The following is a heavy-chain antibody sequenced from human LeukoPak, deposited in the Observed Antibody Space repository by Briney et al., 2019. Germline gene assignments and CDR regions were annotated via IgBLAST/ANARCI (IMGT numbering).Heavy chain of an antibody. CDR2: INWNGGST. J-gene: IGHJ4*02. V-gene: IGHV3-20*04. D-gene: IGHD3-22*01. CDR3: AREEGWYYYDSSGYRYFDY. Sequence: PGGSLRLSCAASGFTFDDYGMSWVRQAPGKGLEWVSGINWNGGSTGYADSVKGRFTISIDNAKNSLYLQMNSLRAEDTAVYYCAREEGWYYYDSSGYRYFDYWGQGTLVTVSS. CDR1: GFTFDDYG.